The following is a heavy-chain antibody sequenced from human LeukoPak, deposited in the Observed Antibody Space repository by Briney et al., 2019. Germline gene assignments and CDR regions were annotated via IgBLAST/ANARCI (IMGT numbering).Heavy chain of an antibody. J-gene: IGHJ4*02. CDR3: AKGPGNYDILTGYLFDY. CDR2: ISGSGGST. Sequence: GGSLRLSCAASGFTFSSYAMSWVRQAPGKGLEWVSAISGSGGSTYYADSVKGRFTISRDNSNNTLYLQMNSLRAEDTAVYYCAKGPGNYDILTGYLFDYWGQGTLVTVSS. CDR1: GFTFSSYA. D-gene: IGHD3-9*01. V-gene: IGHV3-23*01.